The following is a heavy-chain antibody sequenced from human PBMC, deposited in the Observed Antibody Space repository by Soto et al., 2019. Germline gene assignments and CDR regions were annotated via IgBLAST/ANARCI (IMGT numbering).Heavy chain of an antibody. D-gene: IGHD3-10*01. CDR1: GYTFIRNG. CDR3: ARDSATLVPGV. J-gene: IGHJ6*02. CDR2: ISAYNGTT. V-gene: IGHV1-18*01. Sequence: QVQLVQSGAEVKKPGASVKVSCKASGYTFIRNGISWVRQAPGQGLEWMGWISAYNGTTEYAQKFQGRVTMTTDTSTSTAYMELRNLRSDDTAVYYCARDSATLVPGVWGQGTTVTVSS.